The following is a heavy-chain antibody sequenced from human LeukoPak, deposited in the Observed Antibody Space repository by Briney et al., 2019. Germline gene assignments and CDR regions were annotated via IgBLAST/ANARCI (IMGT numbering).Heavy chain of an antibody. D-gene: IGHD1-14*01. V-gene: IGHV3-64*04. CDR2: INSDGSYI. Sequence: GGSLRLSCSASGFTFSLYAMHWVRQAPGKGLGYVSAINSDGSYIYYADSVKGRFTISRDNSKNTLYLQMNSLRAEDTAVYYCARDRNDAFDIWGQGTMVTVSS. CDR1: GFTFSLYA. J-gene: IGHJ3*02. CDR3: ARDRNDAFDI.